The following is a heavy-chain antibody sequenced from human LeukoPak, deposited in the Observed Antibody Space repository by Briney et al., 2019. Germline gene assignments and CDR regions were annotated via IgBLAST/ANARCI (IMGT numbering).Heavy chain of an antibody. CDR2: IHYSWTT. J-gene: IGHJ3*02. V-gene: IGHV4-59*11. Sequence: KSSETLSLTCTVPGDSITNHYWSWIRQPPGKGLEWIGYIHYSWTTNHNPSLKSRLTLSVDTSKNQFSLKLSSVTAADTAVYFCARGGSGTPYDAFDIWGQGTMVTVSS. D-gene: IGHD3-16*01. CDR1: GDSITNHY. CDR3: ARGGSGTPYDAFDI.